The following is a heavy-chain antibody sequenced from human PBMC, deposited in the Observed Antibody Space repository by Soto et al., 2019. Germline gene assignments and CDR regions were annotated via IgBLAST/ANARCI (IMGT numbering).Heavy chain of an antibody. J-gene: IGHJ4*02. Sequence: QVQLQQWGAGLLKPSETLYLTCAVYGGSFSGYYWSWNRQPPGKGLEWSGEIKHSGSTNYNPSLKSRVTISVYTSNIQFSLKLISVTAADTAVYYCARLRHKGVYWGQGTLVTVSS. CDR2: IKHSGST. V-gene: IGHV4-34*01. D-gene: IGHD3-16*01. CDR3: ARLRHKGVY. CDR1: GGSFSGYY.